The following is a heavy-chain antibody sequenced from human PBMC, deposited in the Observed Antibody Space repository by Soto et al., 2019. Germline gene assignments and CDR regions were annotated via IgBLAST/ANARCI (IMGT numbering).Heavy chain of an antibody. CDR1: GGSISNFY. CDR3: ARDRQQRDFWSGYYPPMASYFDY. J-gene: IGHJ4*02. Sequence: PSETLSLTCTVSGGSISNFYWNWIRQPPGKGLEWIGHIFYTGVTNYNPSLKSRVTISVDTSKNQFSLKLNSVTAADTAVYYCARDRQQRDFWSGYYPPMASYFDYWGQGTLVTVSS. CDR2: IFYTGVT. D-gene: IGHD3-3*01. V-gene: IGHV4-59*12.